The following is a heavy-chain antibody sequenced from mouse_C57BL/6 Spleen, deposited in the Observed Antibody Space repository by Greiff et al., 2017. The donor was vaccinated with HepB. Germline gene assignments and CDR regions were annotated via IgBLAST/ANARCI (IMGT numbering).Heavy chain of an antibody. CDR1: GYTFTSYW. CDR3: ARGGYEGAWCAY. V-gene: IGHV1-64*01. D-gene: IGHD2-2*01. CDR2: LYPNSGSN. Sequence: VQLQQPGAELVKPGASVKLSCKASGYTFTSYWMHWVKQRPGQGLEWIGMLYPNSGSNNYNEKFKSKATLTVDKSSSTAYMQLSSLTSEDSAVYYCARGGYEGAWCAYWGQGTLVTVSA. J-gene: IGHJ3*01.